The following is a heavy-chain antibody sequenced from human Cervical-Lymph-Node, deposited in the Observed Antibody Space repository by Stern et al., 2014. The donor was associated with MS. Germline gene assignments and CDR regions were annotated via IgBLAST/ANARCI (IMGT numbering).Heavy chain of an antibody. D-gene: IGHD4-11*01. CDR2: ISSSGSNI. CDR1: GFTFSSHS. V-gene: IGHV3-48*02. J-gene: IGHJ6*02. Sequence: EVQLVESGGGLVQPGGSLRLSCAASGFTFSSHSMNWVRQAPGKGLEWIAYISSSGSNIQHADSVKGRFTISRDNDKNSLFLQMNSLRDEDTAVYYCARCSTLTRYHYYAMDVWGQGTTVTVSS. CDR3: ARCSTLTRYHYYAMDV.